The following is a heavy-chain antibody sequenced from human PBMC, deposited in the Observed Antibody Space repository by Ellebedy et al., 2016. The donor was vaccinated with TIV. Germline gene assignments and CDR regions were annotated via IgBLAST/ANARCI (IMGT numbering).Heavy chain of an antibody. CDR3: ARRGSYGDYAVQVNNWFDS. CDR1: GFSFRNYW. CDR2: IYQYGSEK. V-gene: IGHV3-7*01. Sequence: GESLKISCVASGFSFRNYWMGWVRQAPGKGLEWVANIYQYGSEKYYVDSVEGRFTISRDNAKNSLYLEMKSLRAEDTAVYYCARRGSYGDYAVQVNNWFDSWGQGTPVTVSP. D-gene: IGHD4-17*01. J-gene: IGHJ5*01.